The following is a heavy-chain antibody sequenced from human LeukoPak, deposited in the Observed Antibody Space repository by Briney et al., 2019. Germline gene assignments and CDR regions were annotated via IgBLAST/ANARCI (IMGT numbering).Heavy chain of an antibody. J-gene: IGHJ3*02. Sequence: ASVKVSCKASGYTFTSYGINWVRQATGQGLEWMGWMNPNSGNTGYAQKFQGRVTITRNTSISTAYMELSSLRSEDTAVYYCATSYYYDSTGYYYDAFDIWGQGTMVTVSS. CDR2: MNPNSGNT. D-gene: IGHD3-22*01. CDR3: ATSYYYDSTGYYYDAFDI. CDR1: GYTFTSYG. V-gene: IGHV1-8*03.